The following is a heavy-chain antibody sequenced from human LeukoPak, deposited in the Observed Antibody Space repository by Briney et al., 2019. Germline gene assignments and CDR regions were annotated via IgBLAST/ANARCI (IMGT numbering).Heavy chain of an antibody. CDR2: IYHSGST. D-gene: IGHD3-16*01. CDR3: AREFGVSDWFDP. V-gene: IGHV4-38-2*02. J-gene: IGHJ5*02. Sequence: SETLSLTCTVSGYSISSGYYWGWIRQPPGKGLEWIGSIYHSGSTYYNPSLKSRVTISVDTSKNQFSLKLSSVTAADTAVYYCAREFGVSDWFDPWGQGTLVTVSS. CDR1: GYSISSGYY.